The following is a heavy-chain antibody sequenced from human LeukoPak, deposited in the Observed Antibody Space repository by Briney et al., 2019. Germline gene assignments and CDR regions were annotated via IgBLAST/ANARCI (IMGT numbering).Heavy chain of an antibody. D-gene: IGHD3-22*01. J-gene: IGHJ5*02. CDR3: ARGGITMRDNWFDP. V-gene: IGHV3-21*01. CDR1: GFTFSSYG. Sequence: GGSLRLSCAASGFTFSSYGMSWVRQAPGKGLEWVSSISSSSSYIYYADSVKGRFTISRDNAKNSLYLQMNSLRAEDTAVYYCARGGITMRDNWFDPWGQGTLVTVSS. CDR2: ISSSSSYI.